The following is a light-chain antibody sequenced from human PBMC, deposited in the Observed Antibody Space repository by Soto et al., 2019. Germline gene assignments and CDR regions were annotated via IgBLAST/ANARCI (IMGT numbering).Light chain of an antibody. CDR2: GTS. Sequence: EIVLTQSPSTLSLSPGEGSTLSCIPIQSISSNLAWYQQKPGQAPRLLIYGTSTRATGIPARFSGSGSGTEFTLTISSLQSEDLAVYYCQQYNNWPPITFGQGTRLEIK. V-gene: IGKV3D-15*01. CDR3: QQYNNWPPIT. J-gene: IGKJ5*01. CDR1: QSISSN.